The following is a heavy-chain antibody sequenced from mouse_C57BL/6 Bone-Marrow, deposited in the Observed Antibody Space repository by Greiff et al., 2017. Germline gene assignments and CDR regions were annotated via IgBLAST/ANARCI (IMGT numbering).Heavy chain of an antibody. J-gene: IGHJ4*01. CDR2: SRNKANDYTT. Sequence: EVQGVESGGGLVQSGRSLRLSCATSGFTFSDFYMEWVRQAPGKGLEWIAASRNKANDYTTEYSASVKGRFIVSRDTSQSILYLQMNALRAEDTAIYYCARDVDYDEGGYYAMDYWGQGTSVTVSS. CDR1: GFTFSDFY. D-gene: IGHD2-4*01. CDR3: ARDVDYDEGGYYAMDY. V-gene: IGHV7-1*01.